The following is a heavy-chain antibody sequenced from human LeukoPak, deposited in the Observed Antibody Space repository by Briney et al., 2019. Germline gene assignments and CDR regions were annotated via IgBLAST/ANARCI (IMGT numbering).Heavy chain of an antibody. J-gene: IGHJ4*02. CDR2: ISGSGGST. Sequence: GGSLRLSCAASGFTFSSYAMSWVRQAPGKGLEWVSTISGSGGSTYHADSVKGRFTISRDNSKNTLYLQMNSLRAEDTAVYYCAKARLYPYYYDSSGYYSWGQGTLVTVSS. V-gene: IGHV3-23*01. CDR3: AKARLYPYYYDSSGYYS. D-gene: IGHD3-22*01. CDR1: GFTFSSYA.